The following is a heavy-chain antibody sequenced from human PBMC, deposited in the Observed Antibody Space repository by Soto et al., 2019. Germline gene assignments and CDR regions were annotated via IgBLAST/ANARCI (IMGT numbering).Heavy chain of an antibody. D-gene: IGHD6-19*01. CDR1: RVAFSKFI. Sequence: QAQLEQSGGEVKKPGSSVKVSCKASRVAFSKFIVTWVRQAPGLGLEWVGGIIPIFGTANYAQKFQGRVTITADESTSTSYMEVNNLRSEDTAVYYCAKVWYRSPMGYYYGLDVWGQGTTVTVSS. J-gene: IGHJ6*02. CDR2: IIPIFGTA. CDR3: AKVWYRSPMGYYYGLDV. V-gene: IGHV1-69*01.